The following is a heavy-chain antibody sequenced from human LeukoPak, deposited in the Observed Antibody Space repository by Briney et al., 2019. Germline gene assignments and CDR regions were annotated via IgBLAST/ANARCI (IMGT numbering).Heavy chain of an antibody. J-gene: IGHJ4*02. V-gene: IGHV4-34*01. CDR3: ARSVPNRGRSGSPWRVYFDY. CDR1: VGSLSGYY. D-gene: IGHD3-10*01. CDR2: INYSGST. Sequence: SETLSLTCAVYVGSLSGYYWSWMRPPPGKGREGMGEINYSGSTNYNPSLKSRVNIAVDTSKNQLSLKLSSVTAADTAVYYCARSVPNRGRSGSPWRVYFDYWGQGTLVTVSS.